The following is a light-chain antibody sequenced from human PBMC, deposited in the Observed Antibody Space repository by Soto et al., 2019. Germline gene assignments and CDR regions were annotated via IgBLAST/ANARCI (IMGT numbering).Light chain of an antibody. CDR3: QQYNNWSVT. CDR1: QSVSSN. J-gene: IGKJ1*01. V-gene: IGKV3-15*01. Sequence: EIVMTQSPATLSVSPGERATLSCRASQSVSSNLAWYQQKPGQAPRLLIYGASTRATGIPARFSGSGSGTEFTLTISSLLSEDFAVYYCQQYNNWSVTFGQGTKV. CDR2: GAS.